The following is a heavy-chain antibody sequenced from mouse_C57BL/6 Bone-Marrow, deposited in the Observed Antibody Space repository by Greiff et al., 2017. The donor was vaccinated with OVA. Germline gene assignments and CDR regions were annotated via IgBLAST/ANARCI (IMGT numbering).Heavy chain of an antibody. D-gene: IGHD1-1*01. Sequence: QVQLQQPGAELVMPGASVKLSCKASGYTFTSYWMHWVKQRPGQGLEWIAEIDPSDSYTNYNQKFKGKSTLTVDKSSSTAYMQLSSLTSEDSAVYYCARLLLRLYFDYWGQGTTLTVSS. CDR1: GYTFTSYW. J-gene: IGHJ2*01. CDR2: IDPSDSYT. CDR3: ARLLLRLYFDY. V-gene: IGHV1-69*01.